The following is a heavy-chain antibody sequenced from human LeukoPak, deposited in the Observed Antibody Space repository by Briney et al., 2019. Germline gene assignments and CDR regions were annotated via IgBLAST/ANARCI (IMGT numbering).Heavy chain of an antibody. Sequence: PGGSLRLSCAASGFTFSNYWMHWVRQAPGKGLVWVSHINSDGSSTNYADSVKGRFTISRDNAKSTLYLQMNSLRAEDTAMYYCARGLGYCSSSSCYAWGYWGQGTLVTVSS. V-gene: IGHV3-74*01. D-gene: IGHD2-2*01. J-gene: IGHJ4*02. CDR2: INSDGSST. CDR3: ARGLGYCSSSSCYAWGY. CDR1: GFTFSNYW.